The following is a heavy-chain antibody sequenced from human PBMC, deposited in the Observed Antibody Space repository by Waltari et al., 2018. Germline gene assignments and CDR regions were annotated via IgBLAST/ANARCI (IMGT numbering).Heavy chain of an antibody. D-gene: IGHD1-26*01. CDR1: GGSISSSSYY. Sequence: QLQLQESGPGLVKPSETLSLTCTVSGGSISSSSYYLGWIRQPPGKGLEWMGIIYYSCATYYNPSLKSRVTISVDTSKNQFSLKLSSVTAADTAVYYCARRGYSDNWFDPWGQGTLVTVSS. CDR3: ARRGYSDNWFDP. CDR2: IYYSCAT. V-gene: IGHV4-39*01. J-gene: IGHJ5*02.